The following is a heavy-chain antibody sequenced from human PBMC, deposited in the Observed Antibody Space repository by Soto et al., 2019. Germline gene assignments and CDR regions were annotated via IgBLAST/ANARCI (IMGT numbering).Heavy chain of an antibody. CDR2: ISYDGSNK. D-gene: IGHD3-3*01. CDR3: AKVEDSTYYDFWSGYYTGYYYYGMDF. Sequence: QVQLVESGGGVVQPGRSLRLSCAASGFTFSSYGMHWVRQAPGKGLGWVAVISYDGSNKYYADSVKGRFTISRDNSKIPLYLQMNSLGAADTAVYYCAKVEDSTYYDFWSGYYTGYYYYGMDFWGQGTTVTASS. J-gene: IGHJ6*02. V-gene: IGHV3-30*18. CDR1: GFTFSSYG.